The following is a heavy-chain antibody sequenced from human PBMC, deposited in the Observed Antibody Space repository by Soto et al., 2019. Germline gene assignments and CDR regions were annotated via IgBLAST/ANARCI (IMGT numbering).Heavy chain of an antibody. J-gene: IGHJ6*02. D-gene: IGHD5-12*01. Sequence: HPGGSLRLSCAASGFSVSSNYMSWVRQAPGEGLEWVAIIYINGSTDYADSVQGRFSVSRDIYKNTLFLQMNNLRAEDTAVYFCSGDPSGYDEGDWYHGVDVWGQGTTVTVYS. CDR3: SGDPSGYDEGDWYHGVDV. V-gene: IGHV3-53*01. CDR1: GFSVSSNY. CDR2: IYINGST.